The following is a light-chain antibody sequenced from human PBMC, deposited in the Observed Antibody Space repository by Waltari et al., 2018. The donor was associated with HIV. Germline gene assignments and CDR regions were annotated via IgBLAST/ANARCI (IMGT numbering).Light chain of an antibody. CDR2: DVS. CDR1: SSGVGRYNY. Sequence: QSALTQPASVSGFPGQSITISCTGSSSGVGRYNYVSWYQPHPGNAPKHLIYDVSKRPSGVSHRFSGSKSGNTSSLTIAGLQAEDEAYYYCCSYAGSNTYLFGTGTEVTVL. V-gene: IGLV2-23*02. CDR3: CSYAGSNTYL. J-gene: IGLJ1*01.